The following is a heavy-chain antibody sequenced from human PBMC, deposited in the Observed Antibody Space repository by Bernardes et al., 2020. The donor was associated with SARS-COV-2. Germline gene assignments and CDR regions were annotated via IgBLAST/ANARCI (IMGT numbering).Heavy chain of an antibody. Sequence: LSLTCSCLGESFNDDHWSWSWIRQPPGKGLEWIGEINHSGSTNYNSSPKNRVTITVKTSKNQFYLKLSSVTATDTAVYFCVRACADRFGYARCDTWGQGTLVTVSS. J-gene: IGHJ5*02. CDR1: GESFNDDH. V-gene: IGHV4-34*01. CDR3: VRACADRFGYARCDT. CDR2: INHSGST. D-gene: IGHD5-18*01.